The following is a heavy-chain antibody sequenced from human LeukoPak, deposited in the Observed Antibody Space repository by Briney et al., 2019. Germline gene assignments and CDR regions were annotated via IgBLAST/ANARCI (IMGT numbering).Heavy chain of an antibody. CDR1: GFTFSSYW. CDR3: VRAYHPGGWFDP. J-gene: IGHJ5*02. CDR2: INEDGSEI. Sequence: GGSLRLSCEASGFTFSSYWMSWVRQAPGKGLEWVASINEDGSEIHYVDSVKGRFTISRDNAKDSLYLQMNSLTAEDTAMYYCVRAYHPGGWFDPWGQGALVTVSS. V-gene: IGHV3-7*04. D-gene: IGHD2-21*01.